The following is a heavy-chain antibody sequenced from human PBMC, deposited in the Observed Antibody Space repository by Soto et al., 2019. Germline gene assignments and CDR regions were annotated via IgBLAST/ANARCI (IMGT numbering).Heavy chain of an antibody. CDR2: IYYSGST. CDR1: GGSISSGGYY. J-gene: IGHJ6*02. D-gene: IGHD5-12*01. CDR3: ARDGYNSDYYYYGMDV. V-gene: IGHV4-31*03. Sequence: SETLSLTCTVSGGSISSGGYYWSWIRQHPGKGLEWIGYIYYSGSTYYNPSLKSRVTISVDTSKNQFSLKLSSVTAADTAVYYCARDGYNSDYYYYGMDVWGQGTPATVSS.